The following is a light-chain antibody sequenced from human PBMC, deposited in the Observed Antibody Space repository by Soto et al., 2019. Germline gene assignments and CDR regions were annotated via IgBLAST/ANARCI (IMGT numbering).Light chain of an antibody. CDR2: GAS. CDR3: QQYGSSSYT. V-gene: IGKV3-20*01. J-gene: IGKJ2*01. CDR1: QSVSSSY. Sequence: EIVLTQSPGTLSLSPGERATLSCRASQSVSSSYLAWYQQKPRQAPRLLIYGASSRATGIPDRFSGSGSGTDFALTISRLEPEDFAVYYCQQYGSSSYTFGQGTKLEIK.